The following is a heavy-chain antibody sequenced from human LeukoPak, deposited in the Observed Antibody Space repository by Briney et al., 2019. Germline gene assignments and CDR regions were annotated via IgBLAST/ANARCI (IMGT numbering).Heavy chain of an antibody. CDR2: ISFDGSNK. CDR3: AREETETTLNRFDP. Sequence: GRSLRLSCAASGFTFSTYAMHWVRQAPGKGLEWVAIISFDGSNKYYADSVKGRFTISRDNSKNTLFLQMNSLRDEDTAVYYCAREETETTLNRFDPWGQGTLVTVSS. CDR1: GFTFSTYA. V-gene: IGHV3-30*04. D-gene: IGHD4-17*01. J-gene: IGHJ5*02.